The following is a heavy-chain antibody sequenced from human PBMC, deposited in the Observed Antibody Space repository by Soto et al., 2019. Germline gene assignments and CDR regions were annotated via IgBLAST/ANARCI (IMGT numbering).Heavy chain of an antibody. V-gene: IGHV3-15*01. J-gene: IGHJ3*02. CDR3: TTDGVVTEGVDAFDI. D-gene: IGHD2-21*02. Sequence: SGGSLRLSCAASGFTFSNAWMSWVRQAPGKGPEWVGRIKSKTDGGTTDYAAPVKGRFTISRDDSKNTLYLQMNSLKTEDTAVYYCTTDGVVTEGVDAFDIWGQGTMVTVSS. CDR2: IKSKTDGGTT. CDR1: GFTFSNAW.